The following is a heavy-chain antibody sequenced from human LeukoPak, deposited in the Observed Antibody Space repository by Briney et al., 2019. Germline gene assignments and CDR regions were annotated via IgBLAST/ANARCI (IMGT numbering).Heavy chain of an antibody. CDR1: GYSFTAQY. CDR3: ASYPTSVDTPPFDY. CDR2: INPNNGGT. Sequence: ASVKVSCKASGYSFTAQYMHWLRQAPRQGLEWMGWINPNNGGTKYAQSFLGRVIMTRDTSTTTAYMELSSLRSDDTAVYFCASYPTSVDTPPFDYWGQGTLVTVSS. J-gene: IGHJ4*02. V-gene: IGHV1-2*02. D-gene: IGHD5-24*01.